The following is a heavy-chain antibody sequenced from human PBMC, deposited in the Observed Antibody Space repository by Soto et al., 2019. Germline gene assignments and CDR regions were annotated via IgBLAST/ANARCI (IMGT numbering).Heavy chain of an antibody. Sequence: PGGSLRLSCAASGFTFSSYAMSWVRQAPGKGLEWVSAISGSGGSTYYADSVKGRFTISRDNSKNTLYLQMNSLRAEDTAVYYCAKSPTRYCISTSCPYYFDYWGQGTLVTVSS. D-gene: IGHD2-2*01. J-gene: IGHJ4*02. V-gene: IGHV3-23*01. CDR2: ISGSGGST. CDR3: AKSPTRYCISTSCPYYFDY. CDR1: GFTFSSYA.